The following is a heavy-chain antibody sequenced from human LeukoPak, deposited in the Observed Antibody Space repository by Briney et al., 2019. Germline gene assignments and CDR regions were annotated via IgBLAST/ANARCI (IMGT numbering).Heavy chain of an antibody. J-gene: IGHJ4*02. D-gene: IGHD1-26*01. Sequence: ASVKVSCKVSGYTLTELSMHWVRQAPGQGLEWMGWISAYNGNTNYARKLQGRVTMTTDTSTSTAYMELRSLRSDDTAVYYCARGGMDTSGSYMGDYWGPGTLVTVDS. CDR2: ISAYNGNT. CDR3: ARGGMDTSGSYMGDY. V-gene: IGHV1-18*01. CDR1: GYTLTELS.